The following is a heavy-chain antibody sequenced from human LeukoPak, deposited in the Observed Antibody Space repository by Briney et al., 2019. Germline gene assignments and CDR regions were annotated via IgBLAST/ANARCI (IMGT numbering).Heavy chain of an antibody. CDR2: ISGDGVST. V-gene: IGHV3-43*02. Sequence: GGSLSLSCVASGLPIADFAMHWVRQGPGKGLEWVSLISGDGVSTFYADSVKGRFSISRDNSKNSVSLEMNSLRTEDTAMYYCARESGKFDYWGQGTLVAVSS. CDR3: ARESGKFDY. CDR1: GLPIADFA. J-gene: IGHJ4*02.